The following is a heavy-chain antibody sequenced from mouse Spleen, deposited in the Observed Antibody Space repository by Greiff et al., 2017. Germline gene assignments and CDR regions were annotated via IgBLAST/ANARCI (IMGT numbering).Heavy chain of an antibody. J-gene: IGHJ4*01. CDR2: ISSGSSTI. CDR1: GFTFSDYG. V-gene: IGHV5-17*01. CDR3: ARNHFDYYAMDY. Sequence: EVQRVESGGGLVKPGGSLKLSCAASGFTFSDYGMHWVRQAPEKGLEWVAYISSGSSTIYYADTVKGRFTISRDNAKNTLFLQMTSLRSEDTVMYYCARNHFDYYAMDYWGQGTSVTVSS.